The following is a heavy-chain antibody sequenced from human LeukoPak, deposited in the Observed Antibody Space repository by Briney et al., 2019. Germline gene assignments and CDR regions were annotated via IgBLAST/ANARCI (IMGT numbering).Heavy chain of an antibody. J-gene: IGHJ6*02. CDR3: ARAQRSHDYGDYVGYYYYYGMDV. V-gene: IGHV1-69*13. CDR1: GGTFSSYA. CDR2: IIPIFGTA. Sequence: ASVTVSCTASGGTFSSYAISWVRQAPGQGLEWMGGIIPIFGTANYAQKFQGRVTITADESASTAYMELSSLRSEDTAVYYCARAQRSHDYGDYVGYYYYYGMDVWGQGTTVTVSS. D-gene: IGHD4-17*01.